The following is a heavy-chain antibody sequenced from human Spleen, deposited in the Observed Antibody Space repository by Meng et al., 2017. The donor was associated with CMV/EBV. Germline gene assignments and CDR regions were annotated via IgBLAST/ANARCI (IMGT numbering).Heavy chain of an antibody. CDR2: IYTSGST. CDR1: GGSISSYY. V-gene: IGHV4-4*07. J-gene: IGHJ4*02. D-gene: IGHD5-18*01. Sequence: QVQLQASGPGLVKPSATLSLTCTFSGGSISSYYWGWVRQPAGKGLEWIGRIYTSGSTNYNPSLKSRVTMSVDTSKNQFSLKLSSVTAADTAVYYCAREGSYGDFDYWGQGTLVTVSS. CDR3: AREGSYGDFDY.